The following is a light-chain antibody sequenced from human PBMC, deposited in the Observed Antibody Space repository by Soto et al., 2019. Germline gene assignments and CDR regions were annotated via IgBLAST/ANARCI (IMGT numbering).Light chain of an antibody. CDR2: DVS. CDR1: SSDVGGYTY. Sequence: QSVLTQPASVSRSPGQSITISFTGTSSDVGGYTYVSWYQQHPGKAPKLMIYDVSNRPSGVSNRFSGSKSGNTASLTISGLQAEDEADYYCSSYTSSSTYVFGTGTKVTVL. J-gene: IGLJ1*01. V-gene: IGLV2-14*01. CDR3: SSYTSSSTYV.